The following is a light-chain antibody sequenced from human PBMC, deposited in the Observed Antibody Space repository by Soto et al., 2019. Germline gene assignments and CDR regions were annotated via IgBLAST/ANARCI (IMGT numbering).Light chain of an antibody. V-gene: IGKV2-24*01. Sequence: EMVMTQAPLSSPVTLGQAASISCRSSQSLLHSDGNTYLSWFQQRPGQPPRLLIYKVSDRFSGVPDRFSGSGAGTDFTLTISRVEAEDVGIYYCMQATQSHWTFGQGTKVDIK. J-gene: IGKJ1*01. CDR3: MQATQSHWT. CDR1: QSLLHSDGNTY. CDR2: KVS.